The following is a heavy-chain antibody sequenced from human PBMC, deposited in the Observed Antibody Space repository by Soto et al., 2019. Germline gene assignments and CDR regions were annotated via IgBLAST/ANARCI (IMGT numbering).Heavy chain of an antibody. D-gene: IGHD1-26*01. CDR3: ARDRRVGANEGNWFDT. CDR2: IYTSGST. CDR1: GGSISSYY. V-gene: IGHV4-4*07. Sequence: PSETLSLTCTVSGGSISSYYWSWIRQPAGKGLEWIGRIYTSGSTNYNPSLKSRVTMSVDTSKNQFSLKLSSVTAADTAVYYCARDRRVGANEGNWFDTWGQGTQVTVSS. J-gene: IGHJ5*02.